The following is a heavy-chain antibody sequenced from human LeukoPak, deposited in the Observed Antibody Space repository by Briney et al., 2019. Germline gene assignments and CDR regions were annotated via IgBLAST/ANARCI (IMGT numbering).Heavy chain of an antibody. V-gene: IGHV3-15*01. D-gene: IGHD6-19*01. Sequence: GGSLRLSCAASGFTVSSNYMSWVRQAPGKGLEWVGRIRSETDGGTTDYASPVKGRFTISRDDSKNTLYLQINSLTTEDTAVYYCTTAVAGPYYFDSWGQGTLVTVS. CDR3: TTAVAGPYYFDS. CDR1: GFTVSSNY. J-gene: IGHJ4*02. CDR2: IRSETDGGTT.